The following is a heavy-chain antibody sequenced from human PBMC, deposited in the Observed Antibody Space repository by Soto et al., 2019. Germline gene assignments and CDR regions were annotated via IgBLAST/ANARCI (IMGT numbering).Heavy chain of an antibody. V-gene: IGHV1-18*01. D-gene: IGHD1-26*01. CDR2: ISAYNGNT. Sequence: QVQLVQSGAEVKKPGASVKVSCKASGYSFTRYYINWVRQAPGQGLEWMGWISAYNGNTHYEEKLQGTVTLTTDTSTSTADMERRSLRSDDTAGYFCARGGQWDFLSDYWGQGTLVTVSS. CDR1: GYSFTRYY. J-gene: IGHJ4*02. CDR3: ARGGQWDFLSDY.